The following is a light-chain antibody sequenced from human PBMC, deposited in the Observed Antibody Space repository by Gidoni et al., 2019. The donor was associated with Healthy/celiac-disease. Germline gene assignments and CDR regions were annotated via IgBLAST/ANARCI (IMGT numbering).Light chain of an antibody. CDR3: QKSYSTPPFT. V-gene: IGKV1-39*01. Sequence: DLQTTQSPSSLSASLGDRVTITCRASQSISSYLNWYQQKPGKAPKLLIYAASSLQRGVPSRFSGSGSGTDFTLTISSLQPEDVATYYCQKSYSTPPFTFGGGTKVEIK. CDR1: QSISSY. J-gene: IGKJ4*01. CDR2: AAS.